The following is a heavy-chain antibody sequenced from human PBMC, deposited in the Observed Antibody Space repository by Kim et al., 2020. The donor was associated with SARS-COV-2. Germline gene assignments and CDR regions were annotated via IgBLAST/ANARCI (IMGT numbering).Heavy chain of an antibody. V-gene: IGHV1-2*06. CDR3: ARVGEYGSGSYASF. CDR1: GYTFTGYY. CDR2: INPNSGGT. D-gene: IGHD3-10*01. J-gene: IGHJ4*02. Sequence: ASVKVSCKASGYTFTGYYIHWVRQAPGQGLEWLGRINPNSGGTNSTQNSQGRVTMTRDTSISTAHMELSRLRSDDTAVYYCARVGEYGSGSYASFWGQGT.